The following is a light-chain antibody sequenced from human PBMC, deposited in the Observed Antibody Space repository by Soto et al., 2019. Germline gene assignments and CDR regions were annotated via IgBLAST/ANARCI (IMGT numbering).Light chain of an antibody. J-gene: IGKJ1*01. CDR2: KAS. CDR3: QHYNSYSEA. Sequence: QMTQSPSSLSASVGDRVTITCRASQTISSWLAWYQQKPGKAPKLLIYKASTLKSGVPSRFSGSGSGTEFTLTISSLQPDDFATYYCQHYNSYSEAFGQGTKVDNK. CDR1: QTISSW. V-gene: IGKV1-5*03.